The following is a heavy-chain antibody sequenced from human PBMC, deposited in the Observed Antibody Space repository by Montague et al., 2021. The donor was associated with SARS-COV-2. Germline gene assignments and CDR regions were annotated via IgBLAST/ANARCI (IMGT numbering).Heavy chain of an antibody. Sequence: SETLSLTCTVSGSSVSSDYYWAWFRQSPGKELEWIGSSSHKGITDYNQSLRSRVTLSVDTSNNQLSLKLASVAAADTAAYYCARYSPLGFESPDTFDVWGRGTTVTVSS. V-gene: IGHV4-38-2*02. CDR3: ARYSPLGFESPDTFDV. D-gene: IGHD3-9*01. J-gene: IGHJ3*01. CDR1: GSSVSSDYY. CDR2: SSHKGIT.